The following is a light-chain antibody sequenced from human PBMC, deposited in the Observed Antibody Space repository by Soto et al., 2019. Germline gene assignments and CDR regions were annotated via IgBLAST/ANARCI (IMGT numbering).Light chain of an antibody. Sequence: QPVLTQPPSASGTPGQRVTISCSGSNSNIGSNTVSWYQQLPGTAPKLLIYSNDQRPSGVPDRFSGSKSGTSASLAISGLQSEDETEYYCAAWDDSLNGHVAFGGGTKVTVL. J-gene: IGLJ2*01. V-gene: IGLV1-44*01. CDR2: SND. CDR3: AAWDDSLNGHVA. CDR1: NSNIGSNT.